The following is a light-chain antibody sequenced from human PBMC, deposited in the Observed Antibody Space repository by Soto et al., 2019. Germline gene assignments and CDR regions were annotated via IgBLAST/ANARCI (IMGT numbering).Light chain of an antibody. V-gene: IGLV2-8*01. CDR2: DVS. CDR1: SSDVGGYNY. CDR3: CSYAASLWV. J-gene: IGLJ1*01. Sequence: SVLTQPPTASAATGQSVTISCTGTSSDVGGYNYVSWYQQHPGKAPKLMIYDVSMRPSGVPDRFSGSKSGNTASLTISGLQAEDEADYYCCSYAASLWVFGTGTKVTVL.